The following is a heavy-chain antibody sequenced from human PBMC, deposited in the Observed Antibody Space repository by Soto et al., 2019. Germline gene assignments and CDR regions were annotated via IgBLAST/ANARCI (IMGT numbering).Heavy chain of an antibody. V-gene: IGHV1-46*04. CDR1: GYTFTSYY. CDR2: INPSGGST. Sequence: GASVMVSCKASGYTFTSYYMHWERHAPGQGLEWMGIINPSGGSTSYAQKLQGRVTMTRNTYTRTDYMELSSLRSEDTAVYYWARDLTWVTYNDILNGVSERAYYNNGMDVWGQGTTVPVSP. CDR3: ARDLTWVTYNDILNGVSERAYYNNGMDV. D-gene: IGHD3-9*01. J-gene: IGHJ6*01.